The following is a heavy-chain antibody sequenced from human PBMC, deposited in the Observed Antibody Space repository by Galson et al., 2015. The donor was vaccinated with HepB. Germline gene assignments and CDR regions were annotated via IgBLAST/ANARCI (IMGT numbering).Heavy chain of an antibody. CDR2: IYYSGST. Sequence: ETLSLTCTVSGGSISSYYWSWIRQPPGKGLEWIGYIYYSGSTNYNPSLKSRVTISVDTSKNQFSLKLSSVTAADTAVYYCAHGGSSTSLSGAFDIWGQGTMVTVSS. V-gene: IGHV4-59*01. D-gene: IGHD2-2*01. CDR1: GGSISSYY. CDR3: AHGGSSTSLSGAFDI. J-gene: IGHJ3*02.